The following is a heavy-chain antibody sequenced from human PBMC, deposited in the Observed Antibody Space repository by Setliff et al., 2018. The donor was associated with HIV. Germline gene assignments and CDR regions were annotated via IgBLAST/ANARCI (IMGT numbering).Heavy chain of an antibody. Sequence: GGSLRLSCTASGFNSGLYWMNWVRQAPGQGLEWVANIKQDGSEKNYVDSVKGRFTISRDNGKSTLYLQMHSLRAEDTAVYYCAREVGGYDQGGYGRDVWGQGTTVTVSS. D-gene: IGHD5-12*01. CDR2: IKQDGSEK. V-gene: IGHV3-7*01. CDR1: GFNSGLYW. J-gene: IGHJ6*02. CDR3: AREVGGYDQGGYGRDV.